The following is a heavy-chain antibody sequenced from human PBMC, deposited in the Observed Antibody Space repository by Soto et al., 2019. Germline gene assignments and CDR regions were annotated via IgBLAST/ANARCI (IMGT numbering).Heavy chain of an antibody. V-gene: IGHV3-23*01. J-gene: IGHJ4*02. CDR2: IIDSGGST. CDR1: GFTFSSCA. Sequence: SGGSLRLSCAASGFTFSSCAMGWVRQAPGKGLEWASDIIDSGGSTYYADSVKGRFTISRDNSKSTLYLQMNSLRAEDTAVYYCAALDTAMVKTAGYWGQGTLVTVSS. D-gene: IGHD5-18*01. CDR3: AALDTAMVKTAGY.